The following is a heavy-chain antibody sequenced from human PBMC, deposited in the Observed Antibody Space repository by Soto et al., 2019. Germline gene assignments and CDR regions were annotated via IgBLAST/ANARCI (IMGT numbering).Heavy chain of an antibody. CDR2: IDSRGRTI. J-gene: IGHJ4*02. Sequence: SLSLSCAASGFTFSYYYMSWIRQAPGKGLEWVSYIDSRGRTISYADSVKGRFTISRDDAKNSLYLQMNSLRAEDTAVYYCARQAGRNYFDYWGQGTLDT. V-gene: IGHV3-11*01. CDR3: ARQAGRNYFDY. CDR1: GFTFSYYY.